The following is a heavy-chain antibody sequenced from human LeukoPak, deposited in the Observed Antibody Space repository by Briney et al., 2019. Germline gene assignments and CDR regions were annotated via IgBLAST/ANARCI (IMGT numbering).Heavy chain of an antibody. CDR3: ARIHPQLWFDYYYYMDV. V-gene: IGHV3-74*01. Sequence: PGGSLRLSCAASGFTFSSYWMHWVRQAPGKGLVWVSRINSDGSSTTYADSVNGRFTISRDNAKNSLYLQMNSLRAEDTAVYYCARIHPQLWFDYYYYMDVWGKGTTVTVSS. J-gene: IGHJ6*03. D-gene: IGHD5-18*01. CDR2: INSDGSST. CDR1: GFTFSSYW.